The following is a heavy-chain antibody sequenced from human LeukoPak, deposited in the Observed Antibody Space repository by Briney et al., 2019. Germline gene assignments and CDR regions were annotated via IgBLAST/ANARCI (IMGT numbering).Heavy chain of an antibody. D-gene: IGHD3-22*01. CDR1: GGTFSSYA. J-gene: IGHJ4*02. Sequence: ASVKVSCKASGGTFSSYAISWVRQAPGQGLEWMGRINPNSGGTNYAQKFQGRVTMTRDTSISTAYMELSRLRSDDTAVYYCARPSDSSGYYWDQGTLVTVSS. V-gene: IGHV1-2*06. CDR3: ARPSDSSGYY. CDR2: INPNSGGT.